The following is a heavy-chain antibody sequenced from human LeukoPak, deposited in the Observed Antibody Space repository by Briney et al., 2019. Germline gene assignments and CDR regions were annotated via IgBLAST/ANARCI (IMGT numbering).Heavy chain of an antibody. CDR3: ARVGDYGDYHFDY. D-gene: IGHD4-17*01. Sequence: SETLSLTCTVSGGSISSHYWSWIWQPPGKGLEWIGYIYYSGSTNYNPSLKSRVTISVDTSKNQFSLKLSSVTAADTAVYYCARVGDYGDYHFDYWGQGTLVTVSS. CDR1: GGSISSHY. V-gene: IGHV4-59*11. J-gene: IGHJ4*02. CDR2: IYYSGST.